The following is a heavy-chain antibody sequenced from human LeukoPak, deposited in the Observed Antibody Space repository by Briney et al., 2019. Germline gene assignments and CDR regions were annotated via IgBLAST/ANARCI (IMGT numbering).Heavy chain of an antibody. CDR1: GFTFSSYW. Sequence: GGSLRLSCAASGFTFSSYWMHWVRQAPGKGLVWVSRINSDGGSTSYADSVKGRFTISRDNAKNTLYLQMNSLRAEDTAVYYCARSPYYYDSSGYYPDYWGQGTLVTVSS. CDR2: INSDGGST. CDR3: ARSPYYYDSSGYYPDY. J-gene: IGHJ4*02. V-gene: IGHV3-74*01. D-gene: IGHD3-22*01.